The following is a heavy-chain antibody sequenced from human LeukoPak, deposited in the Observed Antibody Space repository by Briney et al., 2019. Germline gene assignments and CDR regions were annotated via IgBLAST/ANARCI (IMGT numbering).Heavy chain of an antibody. CDR2: ISGSGGST. D-gene: IGHD6-13*01. CDR3: AKASSSWAFDY. Sequence: QPGGSLRLSCAASGFSFSVYSMNWVRQAPGKGLEWVSAISGSGGSTYYADSVKGRFTISRDNSKNTLYLQMNSLRAEDTAVYYCAKASSSWAFDYWGQGTLVTVSS. V-gene: IGHV3-23*01. J-gene: IGHJ4*02. CDR1: GFSFSVYS.